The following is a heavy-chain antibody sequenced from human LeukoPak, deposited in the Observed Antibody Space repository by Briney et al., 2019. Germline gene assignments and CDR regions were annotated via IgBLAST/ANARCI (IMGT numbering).Heavy chain of an antibody. J-gene: IGHJ4*02. D-gene: IGHD4-17*01. CDR2: INSDGSST. CDR1: GFTFSSYW. V-gene: IGHV3-74*01. CDR3: AREGHGDYRDFDY. Sequence: GGSLRLSXAASGFTFSSYWMHWVGQVPGKGLVWVSRINSDGSSTSYADSVKGRFTISRDNAKNTLYLQMNSLRAEDTALYYCAREGHGDYRDFDYWGQGTLVTVSS.